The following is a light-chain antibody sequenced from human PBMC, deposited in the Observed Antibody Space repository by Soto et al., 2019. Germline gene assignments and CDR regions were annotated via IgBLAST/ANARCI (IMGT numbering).Light chain of an antibody. V-gene: IGKV3-11*01. Sequence: EIVLTQSPATLYLSPGERATLACRASQSVSSYLACYQQKPGQAPRLLIYDASDRDTDIPTSLSGSGSGTDFTLTISSIEPEDFAVYYCQRRSSWLNFGGGTKVEIK. CDR1: QSVSSY. CDR2: DAS. J-gene: IGKJ4*01. CDR3: QRRSSWLN.